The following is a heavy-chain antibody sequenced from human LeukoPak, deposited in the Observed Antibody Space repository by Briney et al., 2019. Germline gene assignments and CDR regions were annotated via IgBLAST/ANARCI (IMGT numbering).Heavy chain of an antibody. D-gene: IGHD3-10*01. V-gene: IGHV3-7*01. CDR2: IKQDGSEK. CDR1: EFSVGSNY. Sequence: PGGSLRLSCAASEFSVGSNYMTWVRQAPGKGLEWVANIKQDGSEKYYVDSVKGRFTISRDNAKNSLYLQMNSLRAEDTAVYYCARERKAITMVRGIGLTEDYWGQGTLVTVSS. J-gene: IGHJ4*02. CDR3: ARERKAITMVRGIGLTEDY.